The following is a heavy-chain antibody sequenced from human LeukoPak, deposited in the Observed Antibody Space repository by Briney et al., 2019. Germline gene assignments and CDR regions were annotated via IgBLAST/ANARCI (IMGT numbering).Heavy chain of an antibody. CDR1: GFTFSSYS. J-gene: IGHJ4*02. CDR3: ARGRYVLRFLEWLLTFDY. V-gene: IGHV3-21*01. Sequence: SGGSLRLSCAASGFTFSSYSMNWVRQAPGKGLEWVPSISSSSSYIYYADSVKGRFTISRDNAKNSLYLQMNSLRAEDTAVYYCARGRYVLRFLEWLLTFDYWGQGTLVTVSS. D-gene: IGHD3-3*01. CDR2: ISSSSSYI.